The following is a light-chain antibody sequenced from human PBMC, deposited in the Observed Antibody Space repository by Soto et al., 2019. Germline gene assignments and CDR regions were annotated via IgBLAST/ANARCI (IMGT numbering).Light chain of an antibody. CDR2: YDS. CDR3: QVWDSSGNPHVL. CDR1: NIGSKS. Sequence: SYGLTQPPSVSVAPGKTASITCGGKNIGSKSVHWYQQKPGQAPVLVIYYDSDRPSGIPERFSGSNSENTATLTINSVAAGDEADYYCQVWDSSGNPHVLFGGGTKLTVL. J-gene: IGLJ2*01. V-gene: IGLV3-21*01.